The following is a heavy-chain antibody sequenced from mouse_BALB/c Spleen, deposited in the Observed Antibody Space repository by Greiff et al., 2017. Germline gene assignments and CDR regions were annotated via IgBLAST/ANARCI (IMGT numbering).Heavy chain of an antibody. Sequence: EVKVVESGPELVKPGASVKMSCKASGYTFTSYVMHWVKQKPGQGLEWIGYINPYNDGTKYNEKFKGKATLTSDKSSSTAYMELSSLTSEDSAVYYCAREGSSYYRYDQFAYWGQGTLVTVSA. V-gene: IGHV1-14*01. CDR2: INPYNDGT. D-gene: IGHD2-14*01. CDR1: GYTFTSYV. J-gene: IGHJ3*01. CDR3: AREGSSYYRYDQFAY.